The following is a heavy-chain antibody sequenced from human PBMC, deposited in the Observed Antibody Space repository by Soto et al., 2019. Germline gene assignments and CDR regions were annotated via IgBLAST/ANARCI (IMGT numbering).Heavy chain of an antibody. CDR1: GFTLSSYG. CDR2: ISSSSGTI. CDR3: ARREVVPSYYYGMDV. D-gene: IGHD2-21*01. J-gene: IGHJ6*02. V-gene: IGHV3-48*02. Sequence: EVQLVESGGGFVQPGGSLRLSCEVSGFTLSSYGMNWVRQAPGKGLEWLSYISSSSGTIYYADSVKGRFTISRDNAKNSLYLQMNSLRDEDTALYYCARREVVPSYYYGMDVWGQGTTVTVS.